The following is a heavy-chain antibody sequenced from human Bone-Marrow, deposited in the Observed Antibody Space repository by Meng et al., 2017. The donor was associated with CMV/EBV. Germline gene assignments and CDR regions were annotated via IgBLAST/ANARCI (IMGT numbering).Heavy chain of an antibody. D-gene: IGHD6-6*01. J-gene: IGHJ5*02. V-gene: IGHV4-34*01. CDR1: GGSLSGYY. Sequence: GSLRLSCAVYGGSLSGYYWSWIRQPPGKGLEWIGEINHSGSTNYNPSLKSRVTISVDTSKNQFSLKLSSVTAADTAVYYCARGPARPRAGRPGGWFDPWGQGTMVTVSS. CDR3: ARGPARPRAGRPGGWFDP. CDR2: INHSGST.